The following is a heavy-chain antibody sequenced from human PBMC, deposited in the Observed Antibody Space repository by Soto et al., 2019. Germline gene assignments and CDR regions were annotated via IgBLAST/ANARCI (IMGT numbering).Heavy chain of an antibody. CDR2: INHSGST. V-gene: IGHV4-34*01. CDR3: ARERSDTVTTAFDX. CDR1: GGSFIGYY. D-gene: IGHD4-17*01. Sequence: SETLSLTCAVYGGSFIGYYWSWIRQPPGKGLEWIGEINHSGSTNYNPSLKSRVTISVDTSKNQFSLKLSSVTAAGTAVYYCARERSDTVTTAFDXWGQGTLVTVSS. J-gene: IGHJ4*02.